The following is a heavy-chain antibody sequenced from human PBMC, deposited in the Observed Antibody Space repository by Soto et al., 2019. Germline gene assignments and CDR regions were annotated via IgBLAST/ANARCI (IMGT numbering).Heavy chain of an antibody. V-gene: IGHV3-30*04. Sequence: QMQLVESGGGVVQPGRALTLSCAASGFTFSSYAMHWVRQSPGKGLEWMAIISYHGSDKNYADSVKGRFTISRDNSKNTLFLHMNSLRADGAAVYYCARGLSNYCFDIWGQGTVVTVSS. D-gene: IGHD3-10*01. CDR1: GFTFSSYA. CDR3: ARGLSNYCFDI. CDR2: ISYHGSDK. J-gene: IGHJ3*02.